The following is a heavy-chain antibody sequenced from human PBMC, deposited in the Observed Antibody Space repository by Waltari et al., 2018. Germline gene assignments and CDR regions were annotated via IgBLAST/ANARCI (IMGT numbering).Heavy chain of an antibody. J-gene: IGHJ4*02. CDR2: ISSSSSYI. Sequence: EVQLVESGGGLVKPGGSLRRSCAASGFTFSSYSMNWVRQAPGTGLEWVSSISSSSSYIYYAYSVKVRFTISRDNAKNSLYLQMTSLRAEDTAVYYCASTTDSLLARDDYWGQGTLVTVSS. CDR1: GFTFSSYS. D-gene: IGHD1-1*01. V-gene: IGHV3-21*01. CDR3: ASTTDSLLARDDY.